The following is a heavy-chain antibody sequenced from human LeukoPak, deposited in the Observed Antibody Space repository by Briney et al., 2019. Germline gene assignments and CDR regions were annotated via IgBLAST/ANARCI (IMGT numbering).Heavy chain of an antibody. CDR3: ARERGMGS. Sequence: PGGSLRLSCAASGFTFSSFWMTWARQAPGKGLEWVANIKQDGSEKYYVDSVKGRFTISRDNAKNSLYLQMNSLRAEDTAVYYCARERGMGSWGQGALVTVSS. CDR2: IKQDGSEK. V-gene: IGHV3-7*05. CDR1: GFTFSSFW. D-gene: IGHD3-16*01. J-gene: IGHJ5*02.